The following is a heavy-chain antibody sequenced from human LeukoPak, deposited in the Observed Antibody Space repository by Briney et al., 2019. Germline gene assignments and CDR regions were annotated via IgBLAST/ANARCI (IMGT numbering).Heavy chain of an antibody. Sequence: GESLKISCKASGYSFSSYWIAWVRQMPGKGLEGMGIIYPGDSDTRYSPSFQGQVTISADKSISTAYLQWSSLKASDTAMYYCARLVGSSWVGWFDPWGQGTLVTVSS. V-gene: IGHV5-51*01. D-gene: IGHD6-13*01. CDR3: ARLVGSSWVGWFDP. CDR2: IYPGDSDT. CDR1: GYSFSSYW. J-gene: IGHJ5*02.